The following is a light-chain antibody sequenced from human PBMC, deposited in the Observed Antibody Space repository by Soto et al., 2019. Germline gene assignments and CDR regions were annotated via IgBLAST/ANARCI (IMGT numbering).Light chain of an antibody. J-gene: IGLJ1*01. V-gene: IGLV2-11*01. Sequence: QSALTQPPSVSGSPGQSVTVSCTGTSSDVGTYTYVSWYQQHPGKAPKLIIYDVIKRPSGVPDRFSGSKPGNTASLTISGLQAEDEADYYCCSYAGSYTHVFGTGTKLTVL. CDR2: DVI. CDR1: SSDVGTYTY. CDR3: CSYAGSYTHV.